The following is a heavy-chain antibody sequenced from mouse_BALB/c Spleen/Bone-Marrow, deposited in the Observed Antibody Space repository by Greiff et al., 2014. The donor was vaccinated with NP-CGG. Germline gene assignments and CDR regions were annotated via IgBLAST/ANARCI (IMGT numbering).Heavy chain of an antibody. V-gene: IGHV14-3*02. J-gene: IGHJ3*01. CDR1: GFNIKDTY. D-gene: IGHD1-1*01. CDR3: AIYYYGSSGFAY. Sequence: GQLKEAWAELLKPGASVKLSCPASGFNIKDTYMHWVKQRPEQGLGWIGRIDPANGNTKYDPKFQGKATITADTSSNTAYLQLSSLTSEDTAVYYCAIYYYGSSGFAYWGQGTLVTVSA. CDR2: IDPANGNT.